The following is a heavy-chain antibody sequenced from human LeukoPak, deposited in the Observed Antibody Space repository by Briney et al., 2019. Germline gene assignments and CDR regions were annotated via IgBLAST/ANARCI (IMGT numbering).Heavy chain of an antibody. J-gene: IGHJ4*02. Sequence: SETLSLTCTVSGASISSGSYYWSWIRQPAGKGLEWIGRIHTTGSTNYNPSLKSRVTMSVDTSKNQFSLKLSSVTAADTAVYYCTRLSGDYWNYGGNFDSWGQGTLVTVSS. CDR1: GASISSGSYY. D-gene: IGHD1-7*01. CDR2: IHTTGST. CDR3: TRLSGDYWNYGGNFDS. V-gene: IGHV4-61*02.